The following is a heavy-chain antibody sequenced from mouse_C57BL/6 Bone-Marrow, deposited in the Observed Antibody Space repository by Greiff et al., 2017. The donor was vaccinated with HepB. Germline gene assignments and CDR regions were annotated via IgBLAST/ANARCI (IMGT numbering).Heavy chain of an antibody. D-gene: IGHD1-1*01. CDR3: TRHGSSYWYFDV. CDR2: IRNKANNHAT. CDR1: GFTFSDAW. J-gene: IGHJ1*03. Sequence: EVKLMESGGGLVQPGGSMKLSCAASGFTFSDAWMDWVRQSPEKGLEWVAEIRNKANNHATYYAESVKGRFTISRDDSKSSVYLQMNSLRAEDTGIYYCTRHGSSYWYFDVWGTGTTVTVSS. V-gene: IGHV6-6*01.